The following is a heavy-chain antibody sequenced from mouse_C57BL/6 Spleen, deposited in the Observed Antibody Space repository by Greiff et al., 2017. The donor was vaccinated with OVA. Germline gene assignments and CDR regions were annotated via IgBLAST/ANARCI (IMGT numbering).Heavy chain of an antibody. CDR1: GYAFTNYL. V-gene: IGHV1-54*01. J-gene: IGHJ2*01. D-gene: IGHD2-4*01. CDR3: ARYYDYDLYFDY. CDR2: INPGSGGT. Sequence: QVQLKESGAELVRPGTSVKVSCKASGYAFTNYLIEWVKQRPGQGLEWIGVINPGSGGTNYNEKFKGKATLTADKSSSTAYMQLSSLTSEDSAVYFCARYYDYDLYFDYWGQGTTLTVSP.